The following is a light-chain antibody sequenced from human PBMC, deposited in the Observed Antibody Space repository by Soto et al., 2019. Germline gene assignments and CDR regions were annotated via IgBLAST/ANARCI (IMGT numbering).Light chain of an antibody. CDR1: SSNIGAGYD. CDR3: QSYDSSLSGSV. Sequence: QSVLTQPPSVSGAPGQRVTISCTGSSSNIGAGYDVHWYQPLPGTAPKLLIYGNSNRPSGVPDRFSGSKSGTSASLAITGLQAEVEADYYCQSYDSSLSGSVFGGGTKLTVL. V-gene: IGLV1-40*01. CDR2: GNS. J-gene: IGLJ2*01.